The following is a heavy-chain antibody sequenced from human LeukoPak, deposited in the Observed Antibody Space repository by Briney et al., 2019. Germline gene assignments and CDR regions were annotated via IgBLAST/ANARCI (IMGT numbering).Heavy chain of an antibody. D-gene: IGHD5-12*01. V-gene: IGHV1-69*04. CDR2: IIPFLGEV. CDR3: SPCGHAYDWFGP. J-gene: IGHJ5*02. CDR1: GATLNIGHA. Sequence: SVNVSCKAFGATLNIGHAFIWARQAPGQGLQWMGRIIPFLGEVNYAQNFQGRVSFTADKSTATMYMEMKSLRLDDTAIYYCSPCGHAYDWFGPWGQGTLVTVSS.